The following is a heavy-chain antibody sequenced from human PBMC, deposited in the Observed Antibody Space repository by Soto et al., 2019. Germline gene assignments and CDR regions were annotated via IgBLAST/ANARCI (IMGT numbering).Heavy chain of an antibody. CDR2: INPNSGGT. CDR1: GYTFTGYY. Sequence: ASVKVSCKASGYTFTGYYMHWVRQAPGQGLEWMGWINPNSGGTNYAQKFQGRVTMTRDTSISTAYMELSRLRSDDTAVYYCARVRSGYIYYYYGMDVWGQGTTVTVSS. V-gene: IGHV1-2*02. J-gene: IGHJ6*02. D-gene: IGHD3-22*01. CDR3: ARVRSGYIYYYYGMDV.